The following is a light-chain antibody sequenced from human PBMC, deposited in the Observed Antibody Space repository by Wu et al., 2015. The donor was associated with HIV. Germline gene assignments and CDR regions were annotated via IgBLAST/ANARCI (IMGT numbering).Light chain of an antibody. Sequence: EIVLTQSPATLSFSPGERATLFCRASQSVSGTLAWYQQKLGQAPRLLIYDASNRATGIPDRFSGGGSVTDFTLTIDSLEPEDSAIYYCLQQYKSAPSPFGQGTRLEIK. CDR3: LQQYKSAPSP. V-gene: IGKV3-11*01. CDR1: QSVSGT. J-gene: IGKJ5*01. CDR2: DAS.